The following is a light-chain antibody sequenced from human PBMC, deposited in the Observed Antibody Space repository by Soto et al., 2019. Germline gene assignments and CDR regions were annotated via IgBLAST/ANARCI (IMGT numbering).Light chain of an antibody. CDR2: EVS. V-gene: IGLV2-23*02. J-gene: IGLJ2*01. CDR1: SSDVGSYNH. Sequence: QSALTQPASVSGSPGQSITISCTGTSSDVGSYNHVSWYQQHPGKAPKPMIYEVSKRPSGVSNRFSGSKSGNTASLTISGLQAEDEADYYCCSYAGSSTSHVVFGGGTQLTVL. CDR3: CSYAGSSTSHVV.